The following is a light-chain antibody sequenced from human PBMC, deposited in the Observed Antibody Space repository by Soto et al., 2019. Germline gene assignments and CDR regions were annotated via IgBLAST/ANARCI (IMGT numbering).Light chain of an antibody. V-gene: IGLV2-8*01. CDR3: SSYAGSNNIF. Sequence: QSALTQPPSASGSPGQSVTISCTGTRSDVGGYNFVSWYQQRPGKAPKLMIYEVSERPSGVPDRFSGSKSGSTASLTVSGLQAEDEADYYCSSYAGSNNIFFGGGTKLTVL. J-gene: IGLJ2*01. CDR2: EVS. CDR1: RSDVGGYNF.